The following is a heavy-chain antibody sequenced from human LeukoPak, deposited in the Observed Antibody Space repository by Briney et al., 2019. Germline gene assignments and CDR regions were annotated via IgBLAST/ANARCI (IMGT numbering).Heavy chain of an antibody. CDR2: ISNSGGKR. V-gene: IGHV3-23*01. CDR1: GFTFGSYA. D-gene: IGHD1-26*01. Sequence: GGSLRLSCAASGFTFGSYAMNWVRQAPGKGLEWVSGISNSGGKRYYADSVKGRFTISRDNSKNTLFLEMNSLRAEDTAVYYCAKDRSIGTYYTFDSWGQGTLITVSS. CDR3: AKDRSIGTYYTFDS. J-gene: IGHJ4*02.